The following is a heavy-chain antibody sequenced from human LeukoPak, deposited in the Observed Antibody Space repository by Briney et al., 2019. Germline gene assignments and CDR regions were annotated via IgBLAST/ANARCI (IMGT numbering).Heavy chain of an antibody. CDR1: GGSISSYY. J-gene: IGHJ5*02. Sequence: SSETLSLTCTVSGGSISSYYWSWIRQPPGKGLEWIGYIYYSGSTNYNPSLKSRVTISVDTSKNQFSLKLSSVTAADTAVYYCAREGYSGYEAWGQGTLVTVSS. V-gene: IGHV4-59*13. D-gene: IGHD5-12*01. CDR3: AREGYSGYEA. CDR2: IYYSGST.